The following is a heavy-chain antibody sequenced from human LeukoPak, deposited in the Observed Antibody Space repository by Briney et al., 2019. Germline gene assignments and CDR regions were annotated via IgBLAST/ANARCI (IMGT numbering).Heavy chain of an antibody. J-gene: IGHJ4*02. CDR1: GASVSSIGYS. CDR2: IYQSGSA. V-gene: IGHV4-30-2*01. CDR3: TRVSYYGTQPPD. D-gene: IGHD3-10*01. Sequence: PSQTLSLTCGVSGASVSSIGYSWSWIRQPPGRGLEWIGYIYQSGSASYNPSLQSRVTISIDKSKNQFSLNLNSVTAADTAVYYCTRVSYYGTQPPDWGQGTLVTVSS.